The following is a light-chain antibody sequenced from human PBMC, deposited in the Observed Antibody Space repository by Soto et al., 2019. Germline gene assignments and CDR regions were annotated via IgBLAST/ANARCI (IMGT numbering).Light chain of an antibody. J-gene: IGKJ2*01. CDR1: QSVNNNF. CDR2: GAA. V-gene: IGKV3-20*01. CDR3: QQYGSLPYT. Sequence: ENVLTQSPGTLSLSPGERATLSCRASQSVNNNFLAWYQHKPGQAPRLLIYGAASRAAAIPDRFSGSGSGTDFTLTISRLEPEDFAVYHCQQYGSLPYTFGQGTKLEIK.